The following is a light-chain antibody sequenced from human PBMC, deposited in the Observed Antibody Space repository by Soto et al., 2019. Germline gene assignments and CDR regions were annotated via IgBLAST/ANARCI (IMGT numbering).Light chain of an antibody. V-gene: IGKV3-20*01. CDR2: GAS. CDR3: QHYGTSLWT. Sequence: EIMLTQSPGTLSLSPGERATLSCRASQSVSSSFLAWYQQKPGQAPRLLIYGASIRATGIPDRFSGSGSGTDFTLTISRLEPEDFAMRLCQHYGTSLWTFGQGTKVDIK. CDR1: QSVSSSF. J-gene: IGKJ1*01.